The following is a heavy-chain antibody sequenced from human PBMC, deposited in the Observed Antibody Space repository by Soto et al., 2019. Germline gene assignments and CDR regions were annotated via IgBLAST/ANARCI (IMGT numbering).Heavy chain of an antibody. CDR1: GYTFTSHT. CDR3: AREPEDGVPGDY. J-gene: IGHJ4*02. V-gene: IGHV1-3*01. CDR2: IIVSHGSP. D-gene: IGHD2-8*01. Sequence: QVHLVQSGAEVKEPGASVRVSCEASGYTFTSHTIHWARQAPGQGLEWMGWIIVSHGSPRYAPQFQGRITFGRDTSATTAYMEXTSXXXXXXXVYXXAREPEDGVPGDYWGQGTPVVVSS.